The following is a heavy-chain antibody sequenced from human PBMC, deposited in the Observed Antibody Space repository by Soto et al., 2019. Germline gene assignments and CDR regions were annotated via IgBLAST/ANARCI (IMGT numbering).Heavy chain of an antibody. J-gene: IGHJ2*01. D-gene: IGHD3-22*01. Sequence: QVQLQESGPGLVKPSQTLSLTCTVSGGSISSGGYYWSWIRQHPGKGLEWIGYIYYSGSTYYNPSLKSRVTISVDTSKNQFSLKLSSVTAADTAVYYCARGQARDNTITMIVVSRYFDLWGRGTLVTVSS. CDR1: GGSISSGGYY. V-gene: IGHV4-31*03. CDR3: ARGQARDNTITMIVVSRYFDL. CDR2: IYYSGST.